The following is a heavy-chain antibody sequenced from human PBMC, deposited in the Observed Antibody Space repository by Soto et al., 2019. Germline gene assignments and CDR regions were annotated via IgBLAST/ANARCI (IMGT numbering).Heavy chain of an antibody. D-gene: IGHD5-12*01. J-gene: IGHJ4*02. CDR1: GYSISRDYF. CDR2: IYHSGST. V-gene: IGHV4-38-2*01. CDR3: ARGGYSGYDRYYFDY. Sequence: SETLCLTCAVSGYSISRDYFWGWIRQPPGKGLEWIARIYHSGSTYFNPSVKSRVIMSVDTSKNQFSLKLTSVTAADTAMYYCARGGYSGYDRYYFDYWGQGTLVTVSS.